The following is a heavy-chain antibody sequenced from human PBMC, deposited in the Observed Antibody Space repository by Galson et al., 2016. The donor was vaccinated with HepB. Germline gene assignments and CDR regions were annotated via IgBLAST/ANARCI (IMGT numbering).Heavy chain of an antibody. CDR3: ARALIDGWHNFDS. D-gene: IGHD6-19*01. V-gene: IGHV3-30*04. J-gene: IGHJ4*02. CDR1: GFTFATYP. CDR2: MSNDGSQK. Sequence: SLRLSCAASGFTFATYPLHWVRHAPGKALEWVAIMSNDGSQKYYGDSVNGRFTISRDNSRNTLYLQMNSLTTEDTALYYCARALIDGWHNFDSWGQGSLVVVSS.